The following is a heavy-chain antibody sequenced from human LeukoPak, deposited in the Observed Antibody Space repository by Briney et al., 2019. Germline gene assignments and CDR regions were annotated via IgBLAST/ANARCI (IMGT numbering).Heavy chain of an antibody. V-gene: IGHV3-23*01. D-gene: IGHD3-10*02. J-gene: IGHJ6*04. CDR3: AELGITMIGGV. CDR2: ISGSGGST. CDR1: GFTFSSYA. Sequence: GGSLRLSCAASGFTFSSYAMSWVRQAPGKGLEWVSAISGSGGSTYYADSVKGRFTIYRENAKNSLYLQMNSLRAEDTAVYYCAELGITMIGGVWGKGTTVIISS.